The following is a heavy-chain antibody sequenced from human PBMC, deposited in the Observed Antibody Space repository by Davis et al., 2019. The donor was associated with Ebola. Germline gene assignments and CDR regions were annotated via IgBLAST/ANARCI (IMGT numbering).Heavy chain of an antibody. V-gene: IGHV1-69*13. CDR1: GGTFSSYA. Sequence: AASVKVSCKASGGTFSSYAISWVRQAPGQGLEWMGGIIPIFGTANYAQKFQGRVTITADESTRTAHMELSSLRSEDTAVYYCAREGWRDTAMVTPFDYWGQGTLVTVSS. J-gene: IGHJ4*02. CDR2: IIPIFGTA. CDR3: AREGWRDTAMVTPFDY. D-gene: IGHD5-18*01.